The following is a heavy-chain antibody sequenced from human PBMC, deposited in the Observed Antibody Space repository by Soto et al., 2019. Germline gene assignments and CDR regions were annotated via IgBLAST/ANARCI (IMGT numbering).Heavy chain of an antibody. D-gene: IGHD3-3*01. V-gene: IGHV3-23*01. CDR3: AQTHSDLLSGSPWH. J-gene: IGHJ4*03. CDR2: ISCSGGST. Sequence: EVQLLESGGGLVQPGGSLRLSCAASGFTFSSYAMSWVRQAPGKGLEWVAAISCSGGSTYYADSVKGRFTISRDNSKNHQHQKQNRLRAEDTAVYYYAQTHSDLLSGSPWHWGQGTPVTVST. CDR1: GFTFSSYA.